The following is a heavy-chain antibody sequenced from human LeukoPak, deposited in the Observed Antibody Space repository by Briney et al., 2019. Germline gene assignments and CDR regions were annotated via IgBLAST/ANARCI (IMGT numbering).Heavy chain of an antibody. D-gene: IGHD6-13*01. J-gene: IGHJ4*02. V-gene: IGHV4-34*01. CDR3: ARVGGSSSWYGY. CDR2: INHSGST. CDR1: GGSFSGYY. Sequence: PSETLSLTCAVYGGSFSGYYWSWIRQPPGKGLEWIGEINHSGSTNYNPSLKSRVTISVDTSKNQFSLKLSSVTAADTAVYYCARVGGSSSWYGYWGQGTLVTVSS.